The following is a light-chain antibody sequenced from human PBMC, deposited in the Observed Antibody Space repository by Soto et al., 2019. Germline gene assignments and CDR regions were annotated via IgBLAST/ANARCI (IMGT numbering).Light chain of an antibody. Sequence: QSVPTQPASVSGSPGQSITISCTGTSSDVGGYDYVSWYQQHPGEAPKLMIYEVTNRPSGVSNRFSGSKSGTTASLTISGLQADDEADYYCSSYTGTSYVFGTGTQLTVL. J-gene: IGLJ1*01. CDR2: EVT. CDR3: SSYTGTSYV. CDR1: SSDVGGYDY. V-gene: IGLV2-14*01.